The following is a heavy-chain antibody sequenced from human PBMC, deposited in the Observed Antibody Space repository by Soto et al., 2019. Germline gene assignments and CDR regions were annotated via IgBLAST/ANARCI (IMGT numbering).Heavy chain of an antibody. CDR2: IGGGGDST. J-gene: IGHJ5*02. D-gene: IGHD2-2*01. Sequence: DVQLLESGGGLVQPGGSLRLSCAASGFTLRNYAMAWVRQAPGKGLEWVSTIGGGGDSTYYADSVKGRFTISRDNSKNTLYLQMNSLRAEDTAVYYCAKARMDARTDCSSTSCLGWFDPWGQGTLVTVSA. CDR3: AKARMDARTDCSSTSCLGWFDP. CDR1: GFTLRNYA. V-gene: IGHV3-23*01.